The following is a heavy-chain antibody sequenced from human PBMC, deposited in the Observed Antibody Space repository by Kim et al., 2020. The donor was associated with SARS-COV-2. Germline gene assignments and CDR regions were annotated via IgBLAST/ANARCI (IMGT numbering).Heavy chain of an antibody. CDR3: ARRPLSYQLLRDAFDI. Sequence: GESLKISCKGSGYSFTSYWIGWVRQMPGKGLEWMGIIYPGDSDTRYSPSFQGQVTISADKSISTAYLQWSSLKASDTAMYYCARRPLSYQLLRDAFDIWGQGTMVTVSS. J-gene: IGHJ3*02. CDR2: IYPGDSDT. D-gene: IGHD2-2*01. V-gene: IGHV5-51*01. CDR1: GYSFTSYW.